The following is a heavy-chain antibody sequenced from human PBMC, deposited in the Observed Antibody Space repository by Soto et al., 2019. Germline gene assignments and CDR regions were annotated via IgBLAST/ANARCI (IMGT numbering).Heavy chain of an antibody. Sequence: QVQLVESGGGVVQPGRSLRLSCAASGFTFSSYAMHWVRQAPGKGLEWVAVISYDGSNKYYADSVKGRFTISRDNSKNTLYLQMNSLRAEDTAVNYCARDRYGMDVWGQGTTVTVSS. CDR2: ISYDGSNK. CDR3: ARDRYGMDV. CDR1: GFTFSSYA. J-gene: IGHJ6*02. V-gene: IGHV3-30-3*01.